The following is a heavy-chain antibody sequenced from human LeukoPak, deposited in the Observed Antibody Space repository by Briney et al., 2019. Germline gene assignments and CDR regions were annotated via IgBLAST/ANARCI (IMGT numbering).Heavy chain of an antibody. Sequence: PGGSLRLSRAASGFTFSSYSMNWVRQAPGKGLEWVRSISSSSSYIYYADSVKGRFTISRDNAKNSLYLQMNSLRAEDTAVYYCARALPNKDIVVVVAAKPNWFDPWGQGTLVTVSS. CDR3: ARALPNKDIVVVVAAKPNWFDP. J-gene: IGHJ5*02. V-gene: IGHV3-21*01. CDR2: ISSSSSYI. CDR1: GFTFSSYS. D-gene: IGHD2-15*01.